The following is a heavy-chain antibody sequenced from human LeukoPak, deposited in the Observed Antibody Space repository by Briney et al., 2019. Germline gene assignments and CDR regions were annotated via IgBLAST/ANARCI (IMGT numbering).Heavy chain of an antibody. Sequence: SETLSLTCAVYGGSFSGYYWSWIRQPPGKGLEWIGEINHSGSTNYNPSLKSRVTISVDTSKNQFSLKLSSVTAADTAVYYCAVTWIQLWFSDYYYGMDVWGQGTTVTVSS. CDR2: INHSGST. CDR3: AVTWIQLWFSDYYYGMDV. J-gene: IGHJ6*02. CDR1: GGSFSGYY. V-gene: IGHV4-34*01. D-gene: IGHD5-18*01.